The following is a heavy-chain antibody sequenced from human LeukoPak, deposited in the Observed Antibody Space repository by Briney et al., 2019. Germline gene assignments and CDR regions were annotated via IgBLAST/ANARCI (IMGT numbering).Heavy chain of an antibody. Sequence: GGSLRLSCAASGFTCSSYAMHWVRQAPGKGLGWVAVISYDGSNKYYADSVKGRFTISRDNSKNTLYLQMNSLRAEDTAVYYCARDHYGMDVWGQGTTVTVSS. J-gene: IGHJ6*02. V-gene: IGHV3-30-3*01. CDR2: ISYDGSNK. CDR1: GFTCSSYA. CDR3: ARDHYGMDV.